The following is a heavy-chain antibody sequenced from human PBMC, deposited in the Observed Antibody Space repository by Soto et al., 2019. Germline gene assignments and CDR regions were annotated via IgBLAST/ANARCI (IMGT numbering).Heavy chain of an antibody. CDR3: AKDPNYDFWSGFSAVYFDY. V-gene: IGHV3-23*01. Sequence: EVHLLQSGGGLVQPGGSLRLSCAASGFSFSSFALSWVRQSPGKGLEWVAAVSGRGGDTYYANSVKGRFTISRDNSQNTLLLQMNSLRAEDSAIYYCAKDPNYDFWSGFSAVYFDYWGQGTLVTVPS. CDR1: GFSFSSFA. D-gene: IGHD3-3*01. J-gene: IGHJ4*02. CDR2: VSGRGGDT.